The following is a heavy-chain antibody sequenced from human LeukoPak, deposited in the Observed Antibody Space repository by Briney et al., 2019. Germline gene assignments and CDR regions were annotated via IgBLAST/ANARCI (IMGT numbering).Heavy chain of an antibody. Sequence: SVKVSCKASGGTFSSYAISWVRQAPGQGLEWMGGIIPIFGTANYAQKFQGRVTITADESTSTAYMELSSLRSEDTAVYYCARGSDSSGTWFDPWGQGTLVIVSS. V-gene: IGHV1-69*13. CDR3: ARGSDSSGTWFDP. J-gene: IGHJ5*02. CDR1: GGTFSSYA. D-gene: IGHD3-22*01. CDR2: IIPIFGTA.